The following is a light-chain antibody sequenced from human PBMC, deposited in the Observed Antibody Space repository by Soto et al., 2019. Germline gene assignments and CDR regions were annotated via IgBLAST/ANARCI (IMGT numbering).Light chain of an antibody. V-gene: IGKV3-15*01. CDR1: QSVSSN. J-gene: IGKJ2*03. CDR3: QQYIQWPRYS. Sequence: EIVMTQSPATLSVSPGERATLSCRASQSVSSNLAWYQQKPGPAPRLLIYGASSRATGIPARFSGSGSGTEFTLTISSLQSEDFSVYYCQQYIQWPRYSFGLGTKLEIK. CDR2: GAS.